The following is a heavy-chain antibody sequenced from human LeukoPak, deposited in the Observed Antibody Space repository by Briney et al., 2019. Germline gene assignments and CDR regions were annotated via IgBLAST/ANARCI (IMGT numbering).Heavy chain of an antibody. CDR3: VRSRIWELLSSFDL. J-gene: IGHJ4*02. CDR1: GFTFSSYS. D-gene: IGHD1-26*01. Sequence: GGSLRLSCAASGFTFSSYSMNWVRQAPGKGLEWVSSISSSSSYIYYADSVKGRFTISRDNAKNSLYLQMNSLRAEDTAVYYCVRSRIWELLSSFDLWGQGALVIVSS. CDR2: ISSSSSYI. V-gene: IGHV3-21*01.